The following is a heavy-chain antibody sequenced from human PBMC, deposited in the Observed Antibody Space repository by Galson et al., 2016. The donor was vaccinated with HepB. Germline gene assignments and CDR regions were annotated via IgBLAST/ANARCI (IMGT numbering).Heavy chain of an antibody. J-gene: IGHJ4*02. V-gene: IGHV3-43D*03. CDR3: VKVGSAIAVNGYFDN. D-gene: IGHD6-19*01. Sequence: SLRLSCAASGFSFQHYAMHWVRQAPGKGLEWVSLISWDAGTTYYVDSVKGRFTISRDSTKNSLYLQMNSLRPEDTAIYYCVKVGSAIAVNGYFDNWGQGTLVTVSS. CDR1: GFSFQHYA. CDR2: ISWDAGTT.